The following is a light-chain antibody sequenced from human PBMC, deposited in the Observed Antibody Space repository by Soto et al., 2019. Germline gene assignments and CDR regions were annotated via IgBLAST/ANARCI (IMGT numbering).Light chain of an antibody. CDR1: QGIRND. J-gene: IGKJ5*01. CDR2: AAS. V-gene: IGKV1-17*01. Sequence: DIQMTQSPSSLSASVGDRVTITCRASQGIRNDLGWYQQKPGRAPKLLIYAASSLQSGVPVRFSGSGSGTDFTLSISSLEPEDVATYYCQQLDSFPLTFGQGTRLEIK. CDR3: QQLDSFPLT.